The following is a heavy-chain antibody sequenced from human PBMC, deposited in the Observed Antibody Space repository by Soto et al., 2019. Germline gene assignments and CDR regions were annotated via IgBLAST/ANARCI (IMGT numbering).Heavy chain of an antibody. D-gene: IGHD3-10*01. V-gene: IGHV4-39*01. CDR1: SDSVSSSSYY. CDR3: ARHHLRHRGWLSY. CDR2: IYYTGST. J-gene: IGHJ4*02. Sequence: QLQLQESGPGLVKPSETLSLTCTVSSDSVSSSSYYWGWIRQPPGKGLDWIGSIYYTGSTYYNPSLKSRVTISVDTSKNQFSLKLTSVAAADTAVYYCARHHLRHRGWLSYWGQGTLVTVSP.